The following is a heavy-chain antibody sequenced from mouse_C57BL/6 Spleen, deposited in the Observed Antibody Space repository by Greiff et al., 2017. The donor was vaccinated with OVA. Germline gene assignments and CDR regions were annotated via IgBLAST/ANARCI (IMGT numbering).Heavy chain of an antibody. D-gene: IGHD1-1*01. CDR1: GFTFSSYT. CDR2: ISGGGGNT. Sequence: EVQGVESGGGLVKPGGSLKLSCAASGFTFSSYTMSWVRQTPEKRLEWVATISGGGGNTYYPDSVKGRFTISRDNAKNTLYLQMSSLRSEDTALYYCARSGTVVAKGYFDVWGTGTTVTVSS. CDR3: ARSGTVVAKGYFDV. V-gene: IGHV5-9*01. J-gene: IGHJ1*03.